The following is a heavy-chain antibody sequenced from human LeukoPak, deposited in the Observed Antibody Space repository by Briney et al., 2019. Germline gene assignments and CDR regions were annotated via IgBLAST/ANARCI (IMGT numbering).Heavy chain of an antibody. CDR3: ARTYCSGGSCYFDY. CDR2: IYNSGST. V-gene: IGHV4-59*08. CDR1: GGSISHYY. Sequence: PSETLSLTCTVSGGSISHYYWSWVRQPPGKGLEWIGYIYNSGSTNYNPSLKSRVTISTDTSKNQFSLKLTSVTAADTAVYYCARTYCSGGSCYFDYWGQGTLVTVSS. J-gene: IGHJ4*02. D-gene: IGHD2-15*01.